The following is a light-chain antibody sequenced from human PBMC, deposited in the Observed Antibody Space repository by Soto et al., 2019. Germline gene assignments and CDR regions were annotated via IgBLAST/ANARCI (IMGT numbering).Light chain of an antibody. J-gene: IGLJ2*01. Sequence: SYELTQPPAVSVAPGQTATITCGRNNIGSKSVHWYQQKPGQAPVLVVYGDSDRPSGNPERFSGSNSGNTATLTITRVEAGDEADYYCQVWDSSRDHVVFGGGTKLTVL. CDR1: NIGSKS. CDR2: GDS. V-gene: IGLV3-21*02. CDR3: QVWDSSRDHVV.